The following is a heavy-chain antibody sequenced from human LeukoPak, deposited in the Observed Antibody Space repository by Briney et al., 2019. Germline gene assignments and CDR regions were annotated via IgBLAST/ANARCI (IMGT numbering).Heavy chain of an antibody. CDR3: TRRYLLTGDRSFDY. D-gene: IGHD7-27*01. J-gene: IGHJ4*02. V-gene: IGHV5-51*01. Sequence: GESLKISCKGSGYSFTSYWIGWVRQMPGKGLEWMGIIYPDDSDTRYSPSFQGQVTISVDKSISTAYLQWSSLKASDTAIYYCTRRYLLTGDRSFDYWGQGTLVTVSS. CDR2: IYPDDSDT. CDR1: GYSFTSYW.